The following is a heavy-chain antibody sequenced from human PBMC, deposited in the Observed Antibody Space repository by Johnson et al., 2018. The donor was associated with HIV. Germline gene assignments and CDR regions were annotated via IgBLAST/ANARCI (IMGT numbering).Heavy chain of an antibody. J-gene: IGHJ3*02. Sequence: QVQLVESGGGVVQPGGSLRLSCAASGFTFSNYGMHWVRQAPGKGLEWVPLIRYDGSNKYYADSVKGRFTISRDNSKNTLYLQMNSFRAEDTAVYYCAKDRLDGTFTTDAFDIWGQGTMVTVSS. D-gene: IGHD1-1*01. CDR1: GFTFSNYG. CDR3: AKDRLDGTFTTDAFDI. V-gene: IGHV3-30*02. CDR2: IRYDGSNK.